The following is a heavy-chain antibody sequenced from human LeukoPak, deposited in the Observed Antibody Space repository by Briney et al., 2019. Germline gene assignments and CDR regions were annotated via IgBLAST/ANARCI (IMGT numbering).Heavy chain of an antibody. CDR3: ARWQGHNMFDP. V-gene: IGHV4-31*03. Sequence: SETLSLTCNVSGGSISSGGYYWSWIRQHPGKGLEWIGYIYYSGSTYYNPSLKSRVTISVDTSKNQFSLKFSSVTAADTAVYYCARWQGHNMFDPWGQGTLVTVSS. J-gene: IGHJ5*02. CDR2: IYYSGST. CDR1: GGSISSGGYY.